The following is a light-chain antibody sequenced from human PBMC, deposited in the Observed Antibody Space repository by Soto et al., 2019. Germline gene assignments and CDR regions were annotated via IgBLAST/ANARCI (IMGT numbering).Light chain of an antibody. CDR2: EGS. J-gene: IGLJ2*01. Sequence: QSALTQPASVSGSPGQSITISCTGTSSDVGSYNLVSWYQQHPGKAPKLMIYEGSKRPSGGSNRFSGSKSGNTASLTISGLQADEEADYYCCSSAGLSTTVVFGGGTKLTVL. CDR3: CSSAGLSTTVV. CDR1: SSDVGSYNL. V-gene: IGLV2-23*01.